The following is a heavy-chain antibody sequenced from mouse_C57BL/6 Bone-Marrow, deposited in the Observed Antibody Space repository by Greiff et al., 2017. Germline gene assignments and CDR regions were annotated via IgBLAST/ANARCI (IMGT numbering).Heavy chain of an antibody. CDR2: INPNNGGI. Sequence: EVQLQQSGPELVKPGASVKMSCKASGYTFTDYNMHWVKQSHGKSLEWIGYINPNNGGISYNQKFKGKATLTVNKSSSTAYMELRSLTSEDSAVYYCARSGYITSRYFDVWGTGTTVTVSS. D-gene: IGHD1-1*01. CDR1: GYTFTDYN. V-gene: IGHV1-22*01. J-gene: IGHJ1*03. CDR3: ARSGYITSRYFDV.